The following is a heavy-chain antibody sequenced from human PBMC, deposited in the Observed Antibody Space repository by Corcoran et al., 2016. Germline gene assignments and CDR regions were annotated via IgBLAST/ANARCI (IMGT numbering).Heavy chain of an antibody. CDR2: IDWDDDK. V-gene: IGHV2-70*04. J-gene: IGHJ3*02. Sequence: QVTLKESGPALVKPTQTLTLTCTFSGFSLRTSGMRVSWIRQPPGKALEWLARIDWDDDKFYSTSLKPRLTIAKATSKNQVGLTMTNMDPVDTATYDWARSGSPGGSDALDIWGQGTMVTVAS. D-gene: IGHD1-26*01. CDR3: ARSGSPGGSDALDI. CDR1: GFSLRTSGMR.